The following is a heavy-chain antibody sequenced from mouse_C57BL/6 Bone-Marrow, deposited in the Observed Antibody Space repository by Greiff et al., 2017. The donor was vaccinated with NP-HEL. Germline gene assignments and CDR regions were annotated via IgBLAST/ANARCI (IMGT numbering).Heavy chain of an antibody. CDR2: IDPENGDT. CDR3: TYDYSFDY. J-gene: IGHJ2*01. V-gene: IGHV14-4*01. CDR1: GFNIKDDY. D-gene: IGHD2-4*01. Sequence: EVKVVESGAELVRPGASVKLSCTASGFNIKDDYMHWVKQRPEQGLEWIGWIDPENGDTEYASKLQGKATITADTSSNTAYLQLSSLTSEDTAVYYCTYDYSFDYWGQGTTLTVSS.